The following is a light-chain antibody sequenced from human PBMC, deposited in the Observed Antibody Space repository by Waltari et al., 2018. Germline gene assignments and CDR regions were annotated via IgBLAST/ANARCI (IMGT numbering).Light chain of an antibody. V-gene: IGLV1-40*01. J-gene: IGLJ3*02. CDR2: GSS. Sequence: QSVLTQPPSVSGAPGQRVTLSCTGSGSNIGAGYDVHWYQHLPRAAPKLLIYGSSSRPLGVPDRFFGSTSGTSASLAITGLQAEDEGDYYCQSYDTSLSVVFGGGTKLTVL. CDR3: QSYDTSLSVV. CDR1: GSNIGAGYD.